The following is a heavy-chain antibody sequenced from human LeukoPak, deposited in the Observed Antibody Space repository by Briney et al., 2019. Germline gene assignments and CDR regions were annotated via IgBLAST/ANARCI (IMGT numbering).Heavy chain of an antibody. CDR3: ARARYANAWYAFDI. V-gene: IGHV4-59*02. J-gene: IGHJ3*02. Sequence: PSETLSLTCTVSGGSVSSYYWSWIRRPPGRGLEWIAYLSHSGSSDSNPSLTSRVTTLVDTSKNQFSLKLTSVTAADTAVYYCARARYANAWYAFDIWGHGTTVTVSA. CDR1: GGSVSSYY. D-gene: IGHD2-2*01. CDR2: LSHSGSS.